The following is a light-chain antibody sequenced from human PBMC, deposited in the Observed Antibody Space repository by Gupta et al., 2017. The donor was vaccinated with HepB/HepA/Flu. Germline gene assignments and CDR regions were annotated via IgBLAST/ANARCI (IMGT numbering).Light chain of an antibody. Sequence: ETVLTQSPATLSLSPGERATLSCRASQSVDIYLAWYQQRPGQAPRLLIYDSSNRDTGIPARFSGSGSGKDLTLTISSREQEEFAGYYCQQRKNWPPLTFGGGTKVEMK. CDR2: DSS. CDR3: QQRKNWPPLT. J-gene: IGKJ4*01. CDR1: QSVDIY. V-gene: IGKV3-11*01.